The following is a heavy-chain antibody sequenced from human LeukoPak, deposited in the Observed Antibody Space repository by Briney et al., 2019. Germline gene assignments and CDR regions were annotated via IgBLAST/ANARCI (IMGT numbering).Heavy chain of an antibody. CDR3: ARWSPSS. J-gene: IGHJ5*02. CDR1: GFSVSRSW. Sequence: GGSLRLSCAASGFSVSRSWMNWVRQAPGRGLVWVSDINSDGSSTNYADSVKGRFTISRDIVKNTLYLQMNSLRAEDTAVYYCARWSPSSWGQGILVTVSS. CDR2: INSDGSST. D-gene: IGHD2-15*01. V-gene: IGHV3-74*01.